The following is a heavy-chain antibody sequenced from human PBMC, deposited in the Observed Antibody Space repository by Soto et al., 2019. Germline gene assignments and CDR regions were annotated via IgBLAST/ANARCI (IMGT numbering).Heavy chain of an antibody. CDR2: ISYDGSNK. J-gene: IGHJ4*02. V-gene: IGHV3-30*03. D-gene: IGHD2-2*01. CDR1: GFTFSSYG. CDR3: VRGGYCSSTSCPLLPFDY. Sequence: TGGSLRLSCAASGFTFSSYGMHWVRQAPGKGLEWVAVISYDGSNKYYADSVKGRFTISRDNAKNTLYLQMNSLRAEDTAVYYCVRGGYCSSTSCPLLPFDYWGQGTLVTVSS.